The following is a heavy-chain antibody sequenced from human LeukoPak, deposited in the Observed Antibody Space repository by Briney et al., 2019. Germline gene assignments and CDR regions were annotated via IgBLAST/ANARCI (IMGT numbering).Heavy chain of an antibody. D-gene: IGHD3-9*01. J-gene: IGHJ4*02. CDR1: GFTFSSYA. CDR2: ISGSGSSI. V-gene: IGHV3-23*01. CDR3: AKFYDILTGYIDY. Sequence: GGSLRLSCAASGFTFSSYAMNWVRQAPGKGLEWVSIISGSGSSIYYADSVKGRFTISRDNSKNTLYLQMNSLRAEDTAVYYCAKFYDILTGYIDYWGQGTLVTVSS.